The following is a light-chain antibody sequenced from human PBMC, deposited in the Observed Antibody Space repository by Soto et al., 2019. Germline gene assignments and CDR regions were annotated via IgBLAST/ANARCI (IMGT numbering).Light chain of an antibody. J-gene: IGLJ1*01. V-gene: IGLV2-8*01. CDR2: GVS. CDR3: SSYAGSNNFV. CDR1: SSDVGGYNY. Sequence: QSVLTQPPSASGTPGQSVTNSCTGTSSDVGGYNYVSWYQQHPGKAPKLMIYGVSERPSGVPDRFSGSKSSNTASLTVSGLQAEDEADYYCSSYAGSNNFVFGTGTKVTVL.